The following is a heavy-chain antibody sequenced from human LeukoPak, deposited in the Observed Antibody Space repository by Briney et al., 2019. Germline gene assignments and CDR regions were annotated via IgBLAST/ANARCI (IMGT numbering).Heavy chain of an antibody. V-gene: IGHV3-33*01. CDR1: GFTFSSYG. J-gene: IGHJ4*02. CDR2: IWYDGSNK. CDR3: ASAPRGAVAGISDY. D-gene: IGHD6-19*01. Sequence: GGSLRLSCAASGFTFSSYGMHWVRQAPGKGLEWVAVIWYDGSNKYYADSVKGRFTISRDNSKNTLYLQMNSLRAEDTAVYYCASAPRGAVAGISDYWGQGTLVTVSS.